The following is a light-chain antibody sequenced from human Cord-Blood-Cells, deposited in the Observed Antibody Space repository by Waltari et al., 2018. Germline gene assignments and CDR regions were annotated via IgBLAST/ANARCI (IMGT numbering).Light chain of an antibody. CDR1: QSVCSY. CDR3: QQRSNWPPFT. J-gene: IGKJ3*01. Sequence: EIVLTQSPATLSLSPGERATLSCRASQSVCSYLAWYQQKPGQAPRLLIYDASNRATGIPARFSGSGSVTDVTLTSSSLEPEDFAVYYCQQRSNWPPFTFGPGTKVDIK. V-gene: IGKV3-11*01. CDR2: DAS.